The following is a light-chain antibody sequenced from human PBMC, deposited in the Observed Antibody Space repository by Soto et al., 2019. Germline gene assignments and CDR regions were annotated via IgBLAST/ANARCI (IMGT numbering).Light chain of an antibody. CDR1: SSNIGSNT. CDR2: GNN. J-gene: IGLJ1*01. V-gene: IGLV1-44*01. Sequence: QSVLTQPPSASGTPGQRVTISCSGGSSNIGSNTVNWYQQLPGTAPKLLIYGNNQRPSGVPDRFSVSKSGTSASLAISGLQSEDEADYYCAAWDDGLNGFVFGTGTKLTVL. CDR3: AAWDDGLNGFV.